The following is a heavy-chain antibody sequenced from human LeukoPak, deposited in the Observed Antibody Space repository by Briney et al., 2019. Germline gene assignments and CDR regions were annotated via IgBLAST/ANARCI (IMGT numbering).Heavy chain of an antibody. Sequence: GASVKVSCKVSGYTLTELSMHWVRQAPGKGLEWMGGFDPEDGETIYAQKFQGRVTMTEDTSTDTAYMELSSLRSEDTAVYYCATLAKAAIGYYYYYYGMDVWGQGTTVTVSS. D-gene: IGHD2-2*01. J-gene: IGHJ6*02. CDR1: GYTLTELS. V-gene: IGHV1-24*01. CDR3: ATLAKAAIGYYYYYYGMDV. CDR2: FDPEDGET.